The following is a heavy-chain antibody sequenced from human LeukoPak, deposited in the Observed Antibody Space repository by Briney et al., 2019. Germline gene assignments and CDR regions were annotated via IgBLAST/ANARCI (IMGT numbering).Heavy chain of an antibody. D-gene: IGHD1-14*01. J-gene: IGHJ5*02. CDR3: ARAPGITRGTIGFDP. CDR1: GYTFTGYY. Sequence: ASVKVSCKASGYTFTGYYMHWVRQAPGQGLEWMGWISAYNGNKKYAQKYQGRVSMTTDTSTSTAYMELRSLRSDDTAVYYCARAPGITRGTIGFDPWGQGTLVTVSS. CDR2: ISAYNGNK. V-gene: IGHV1-18*04.